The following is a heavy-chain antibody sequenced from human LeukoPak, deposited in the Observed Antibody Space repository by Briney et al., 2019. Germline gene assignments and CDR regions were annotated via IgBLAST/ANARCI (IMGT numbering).Heavy chain of an antibody. J-gene: IGHJ4*02. Sequence: PSQTLSLACAVSGGSISSGGYSWSWIRQPPGKGLEWIGYIYHSGSTYYNPSLKSRVTISVDRSKNQFSLKLSSVTAADTAVYYCARGAVTTSDYFDYWGQGTLVTVSS. CDR1: GGSISSGGYS. CDR2: IYHSGST. CDR3: ARGAVTTSDYFDY. D-gene: IGHD4-17*01. V-gene: IGHV4-30-2*01.